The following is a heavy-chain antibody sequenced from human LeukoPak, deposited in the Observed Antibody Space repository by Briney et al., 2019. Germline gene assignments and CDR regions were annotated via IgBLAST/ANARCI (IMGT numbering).Heavy chain of an antibody. V-gene: IGHV1-18*01. D-gene: IGHD4-17*01. CDR3: ARAGDYGDHYFDY. CDR1: GYTFTNYG. J-gene: IGHJ4*02. CDR2: ISGYNGNA. Sequence: ASVKVSCKTSGYTFTNYGISWVRQAPGQGLECMGWISGYNGNANYAQKLQGRVTITADESTSTAYMELSSLRSEDTAVYYCARAGDYGDHYFDYWGQGTLVTVSS.